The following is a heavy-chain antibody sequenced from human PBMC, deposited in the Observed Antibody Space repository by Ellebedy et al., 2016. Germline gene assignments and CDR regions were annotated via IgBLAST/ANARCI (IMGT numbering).Heavy chain of an antibody. J-gene: IGHJ4*02. Sequence: GGSLRLSXAASGFTFSTYWMTWVRQAPGKGLEWVANIKQDGNEIDYVDSVKGRFTISRDNAKNSLYLQMNSLRAEDTAVYYCARGGRDGYNSGYWGQGTLVTVSS. D-gene: IGHD5-24*01. CDR2: IKQDGNEI. CDR1: GFTFSTYW. V-gene: IGHV3-7*01. CDR3: ARGGRDGYNSGY.